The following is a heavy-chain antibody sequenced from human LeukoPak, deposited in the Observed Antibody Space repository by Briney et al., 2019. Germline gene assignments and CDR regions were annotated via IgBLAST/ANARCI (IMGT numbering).Heavy chain of an antibody. Sequence: QPGGSLRLSCAASGFTFSTYGMSWVRQTPGKGLEWVSAISDSGGGTYYADSVKGRFTISRDNSKNTLHLQMNSLRAEDTAVYYCARGARGSGTASDYWGQGTLVTVSS. CDR3: ARGARGSGTASDY. J-gene: IGHJ4*02. D-gene: IGHD3-10*01. CDR2: ISDSGGGT. V-gene: IGHV3-23*01. CDR1: GFTFSTYG.